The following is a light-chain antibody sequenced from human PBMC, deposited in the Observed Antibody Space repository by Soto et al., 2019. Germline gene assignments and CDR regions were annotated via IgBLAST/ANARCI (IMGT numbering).Light chain of an antibody. CDR2: KVS. Sequence: DVVMTQSPLSLPVTLGQPASISCRSSQSLVYSGGNTYLNWFQQRPGQSPRRLIYKVSNRDSGVPDRFSGSGSGTDFTLKISRVEAEDVGVYYCMQGTHWPLFGPGTKVDIK. CDR1: QSLVYSGGNTY. CDR3: MQGTHWPL. J-gene: IGKJ3*01. V-gene: IGKV2-30*01.